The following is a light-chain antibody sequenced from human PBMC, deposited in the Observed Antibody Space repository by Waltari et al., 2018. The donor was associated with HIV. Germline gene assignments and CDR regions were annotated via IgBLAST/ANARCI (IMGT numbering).Light chain of an antibody. Sequence: QFVLTQPPSVSGAPGQRVTLSCTGTSPNIGAGYDVHWYQQIPGRAPKLLIYGNNNRPSGVPARFSGSKSGTAASLAITGLQAEDEADYYCQSYDSSLSGSGVVFGGGTKLTVL. CDR1: SPNIGAGYD. CDR3: QSYDSSLSGSGVV. J-gene: IGLJ2*01. CDR2: GNN. V-gene: IGLV1-40*01.